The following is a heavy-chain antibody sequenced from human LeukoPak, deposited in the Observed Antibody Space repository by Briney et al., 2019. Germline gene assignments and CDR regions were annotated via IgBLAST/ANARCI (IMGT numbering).Heavy chain of an antibody. CDR1: GFTLSSYG. D-gene: IGHD5-24*01. CDR2: ISSSGGNT. V-gene: IGHV3-23*01. CDR3: AKARRDGYNLFDY. Sequence: PGRSLRLSCAASGFTLSSYGMHWVRQAPGKGLEWVSVISSSGGNTYYTDSVKGRFTVSRDISKNTLYLQMNSLRAEDTALYYCAKARRDGYNLFDYWGQGTLVTVSS. J-gene: IGHJ4*02.